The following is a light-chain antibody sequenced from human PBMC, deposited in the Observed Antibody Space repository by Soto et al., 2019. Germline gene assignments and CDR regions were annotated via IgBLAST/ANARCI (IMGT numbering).Light chain of an antibody. CDR3: CSYAGRYTCL. V-gene: IGLV2-11*01. Sequence: SVLTQPRSVSGSPGQSVTISCTGTSSDVGGYNYVSWYQQHPGKAPKLMIYDVTKRPSGVPDRFSGSKSGNTASLTISGLQAEDEADYNCCSYAGRYTCLFETATKAT. CDR1: SSDVGGYNY. J-gene: IGLJ1*01. CDR2: DVT.